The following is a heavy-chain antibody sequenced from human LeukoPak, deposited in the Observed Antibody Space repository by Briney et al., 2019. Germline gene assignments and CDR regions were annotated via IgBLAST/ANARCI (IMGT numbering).Heavy chain of an antibody. D-gene: IGHD2-15*01. CDR1: GFTFSSYA. J-gene: IGHJ4*02. V-gene: IGHV3-23*01. CDR3: AKAVVVVAATFFDY. CDR2: ISGSGGST. Sequence: GGSLRLSCAASGFTFSSYAMSWVRQAPGKGLEWGSAISGSGGSTYYADSVKGQFTISRDNSKNTLFLQMNSLRAEDTAVYYCAKAVVVVAATFFDYWGQGTLVTVSS.